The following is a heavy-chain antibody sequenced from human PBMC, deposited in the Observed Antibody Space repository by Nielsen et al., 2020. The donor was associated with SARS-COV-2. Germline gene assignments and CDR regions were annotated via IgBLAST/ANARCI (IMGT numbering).Heavy chain of an antibody. V-gene: IGHV3-48*04. CDR1: GFTFNTYS. CDR2: INSRATTV. D-gene: IGHD1-26*01. Sequence: GGSLRLSCSASGFTFNTYSMNWVRQTPGRGLEWISHINSRATTVYYADSVTGRFVVSRDNVRSSLFLQMNSLRGEDTAVYYCAREGLGSTYYMDVWGEGTTVSVSS. CDR3: AREGLGSTYYMDV. J-gene: IGHJ6*03.